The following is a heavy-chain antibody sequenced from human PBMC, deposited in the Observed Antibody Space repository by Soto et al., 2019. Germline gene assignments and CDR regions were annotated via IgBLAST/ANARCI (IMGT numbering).Heavy chain of an antibody. CDR2: IIPIFGTA. V-gene: IGHV1-69*01. CDR3: ARDLGTSYYEFWSGYYFGWFDP. CDR1: GGTFSSYA. J-gene: IGHJ5*02. Sequence: QVQLVQSGAEVKKPGSSVKVSCKASGGTFSSYAISWVRQAPGQGLEWMGGIIPIFGTANYAQKFQGRVTITADEATSTAYLELSSLRSEYTAVYYCARDLGTSYYEFWSGYYFGWFDPWGQGTLVTVAS. D-gene: IGHD3-3*01.